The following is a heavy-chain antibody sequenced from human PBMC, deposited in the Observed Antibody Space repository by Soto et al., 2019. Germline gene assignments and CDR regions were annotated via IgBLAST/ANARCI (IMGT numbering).Heavy chain of an antibody. V-gene: IGHV3-30-3*01. CDR2: ISYDGSNK. D-gene: IGHD2-2*01. CDR3: ARDKDTVVVPQFDP. CDR1: GFTFSNYA. Sequence: PGGSLRLSCVASGFTFSNYAMNWVRQAPGKGLEWVAVISYDGSNKYYADSVKGRITISRDNSRNTLYLQMNNLRAEDTAMYYCARDKDTVVVPQFDPWGQGTLVTVSS. J-gene: IGHJ5*02.